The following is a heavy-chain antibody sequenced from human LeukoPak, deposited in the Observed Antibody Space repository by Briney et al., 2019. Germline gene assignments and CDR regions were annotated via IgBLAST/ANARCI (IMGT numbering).Heavy chain of an antibody. D-gene: IGHD5-12*01. J-gene: IGHJ4*02. CDR2: ITSSGSAR. Sequence: GGSLRLSCAASGFSFSGYNMNWVRQAPGKGLEWVSYITSSGSARYYADSVKGGFTISRDNAKNSLHLQMNSLRDEDTAVYYCARAYRGYVLFDYWGQGTLVTVSS. V-gene: IGHV3-48*02. CDR1: GFSFSGYN. CDR3: ARAYRGYVLFDY.